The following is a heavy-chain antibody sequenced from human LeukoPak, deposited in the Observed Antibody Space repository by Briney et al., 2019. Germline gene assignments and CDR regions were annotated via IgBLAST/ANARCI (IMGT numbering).Heavy chain of an antibody. CDR3: ARSRGTFYDPALGY. J-gene: IGHJ4*02. CDR1: GGSISSDDYC. CDR2: IYYSGST. Sequence: SETLSLTCSVSGGSISSDDYCWNWIRQHPGKGLEWIGYIYYSGSTYYNPSLKSRVTISVDTSKNQFSLKLSSVTAADTAVYYCARSRGTFYDPALGYWGQGTLVTVSS. V-gene: IGHV4-31*03. D-gene: IGHD2/OR15-2a*01.